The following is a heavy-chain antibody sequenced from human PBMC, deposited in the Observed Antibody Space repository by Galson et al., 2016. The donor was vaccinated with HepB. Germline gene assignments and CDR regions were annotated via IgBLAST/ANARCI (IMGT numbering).Heavy chain of an antibody. J-gene: IGHJ3*02. D-gene: IGHD6-13*01. CDR2: IRSSSGTI. Sequence: SLRLSCAASGFTFSTYTMNWVRQAPGKGLEWVSYIRSSSGTIYYVDSVTGRFTISRDNAKNSLYLQMNSLRDEDTAVYFCARATDVPPGYRGGIFDMWGQGTVVTVSS. CDR3: ARATDVPPGYRGGIFDM. V-gene: IGHV3-48*02. CDR1: GFTFSTYT.